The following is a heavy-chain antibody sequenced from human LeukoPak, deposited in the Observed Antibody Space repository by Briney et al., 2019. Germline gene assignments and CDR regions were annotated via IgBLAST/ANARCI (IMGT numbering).Heavy chain of an antibody. D-gene: IGHD3-22*01. CDR3: ALYYYDSSGYYLIFDY. CDR1: GYNFNAYG. Sequence: ASVKVSCKASGYNFNAYGISWVRQAPGQGLEWMGWISVTHGNTNYAQKFQGRVTMTTDTSTSTAYMELRSLRSDDTAVYYCALYYYDSSGYYLIFDYWGQGTLVTVSS. J-gene: IGHJ4*02. V-gene: IGHV1-18*01. CDR2: ISVTHGNT.